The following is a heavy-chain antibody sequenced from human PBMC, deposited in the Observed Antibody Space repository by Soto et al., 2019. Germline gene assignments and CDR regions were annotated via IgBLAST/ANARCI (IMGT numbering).Heavy chain of an antibody. D-gene: IGHD5-12*01. Sequence: GGSLRLSCAASAFTFGNYAVSWVRQAPGKGLDWVSTVLGSGGRTYYADSVKGRFTISRDNSKNTLYLQMNSLRAEDSAIYYCAKSVIPGNSGWGAFDIWGQGTLVTVSS. J-gene: IGHJ3*02. CDR1: AFTFGNYA. CDR2: VLGSGGRT. V-gene: IGHV3-23*01. CDR3: AKSVIPGNSGWGAFDI.